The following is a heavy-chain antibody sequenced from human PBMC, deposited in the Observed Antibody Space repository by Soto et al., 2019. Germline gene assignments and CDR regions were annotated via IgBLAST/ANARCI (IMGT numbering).Heavy chain of an antibody. CDR2: VNSDGSST. J-gene: IGHJ6*02. CDR3: ARGLKNYYGMDV. Sequence: EVQLVESGGGLVQPGGSLRLSCAASGFTFSSYWMHWVRQIPGKGLEWVSRVNSDGSSTYYADPVKGRFTISRDNAWNTMYLHMNRLRAEDTALYYCARGLKNYYGMDVWGQGTTVTVSS. CDR1: GFTFSSYW. V-gene: IGHV3-74*01.